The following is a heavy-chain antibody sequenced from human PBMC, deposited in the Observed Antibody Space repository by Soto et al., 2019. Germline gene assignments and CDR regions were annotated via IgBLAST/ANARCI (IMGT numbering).Heavy chain of an antibody. CDR2: LSGSGSST. J-gene: IGHJ5*02. Sequence: EVQLLESGGGLVQPGGSLRLSCVASGFTFSSYAMSWVRQAPGKGLEWVSGLSGSGSSTSYADSVKGRFTISRDNSKNTVYLKMNSLRAEDTAVYYCAKKVLFVAGAPSDRFDPWGQGTLVTVSS. D-gene: IGHD2-15*01. V-gene: IGHV3-23*01. CDR3: AKKVLFVAGAPSDRFDP. CDR1: GFTFSSYA.